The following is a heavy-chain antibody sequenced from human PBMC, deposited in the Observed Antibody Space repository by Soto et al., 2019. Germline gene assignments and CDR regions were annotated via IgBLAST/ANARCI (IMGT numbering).Heavy chain of an antibody. V-gene: IGHV3-30*09. D-gene: IGHD4-4*01. Sequence: QVQLLESGGGVVQPGKSLRLSCVASGFTFQNHAMYWVRQAPGKGLEWVALIAYDGRTKYSDAVRGRFAVSSDNSKSTQSLQMNSLRPEDTAVYYGATSTSVTFESWGQGALVIVSS. CDR1: GFTFQNHA. J-gene: IGHJ4*02. CDR3: ATSTSVTFES. CDR2: IAYDGRTK.